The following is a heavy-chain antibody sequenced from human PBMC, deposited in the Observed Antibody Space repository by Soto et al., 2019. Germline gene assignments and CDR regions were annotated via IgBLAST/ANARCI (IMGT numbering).Heavy chain of an antibody. V-gene: IGHV4-4*02. CDR3: ASRDPGTSVDY. Sequence: PSETLSLTCAVSGGSFTSNNWWTWVRQPPGQGLEWIGEIYRTGSTNYNPSLKSRVTISLDESENQFPLKVTSLTAADTAVYYCASRDPGTSVDYWGQGTLVTVSS. CDR1: GGSFTSNNW. J-gene: IGHJ4*02. CDR2: IYRTGST. D-gene: IGHD1-7*01.